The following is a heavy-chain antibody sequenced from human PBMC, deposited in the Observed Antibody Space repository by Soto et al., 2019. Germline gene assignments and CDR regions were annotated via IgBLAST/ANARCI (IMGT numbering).Heavy chain of an antibody. CDR3: ANQAPDALQYYYDSSGYYYYFDY. CDR1: GFTFSSYA. Sequence: EVQLLESGGGLVQPGGSLRLSCAASGFTFSSYAMSWVRQAPGKGLEWVSAISGSGGSTYYADSVKGRFTISRDNSKNTLYLQMNSLRAEDTAVYYCANQAPDALQYYYDSSGYYYYFDYWGQGTLVTVSS. J-gene: IGHJ4*02. CDR2: ISGSGGST. V-gene: IGHV3-23*01. D-gene: IGHD3-22*01.